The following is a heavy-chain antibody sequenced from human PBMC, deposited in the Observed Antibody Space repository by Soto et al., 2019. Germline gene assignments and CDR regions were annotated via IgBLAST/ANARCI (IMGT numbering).Heavy chain of an antibody. Sequence: ASVKVSCKASGGTFSSYAISWVRQAPGQGLEWMGGIIPIFGTANYAQKFQGRVTITADESTSTAYMELSSLRSEDTAVYYCAASGMAYYYYGMDVWGQGTTVTVSS. J-gene: IGHJ6*02. V-gene: IGHV1-69*13. D-gene: IGHD1-20*01. CDR1: GGTFSSYA. CDR3: AASGMAYYYYGMDV. CDR2: IIPIFGTA.